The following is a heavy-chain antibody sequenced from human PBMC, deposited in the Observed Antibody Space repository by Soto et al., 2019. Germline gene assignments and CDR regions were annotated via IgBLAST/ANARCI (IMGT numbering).Heavy chain of an antibody. J-gene: IGHJ4*02. V-gene: IGHV4-39*01. Sequence: SEPLSLTCTVSGGSISSSSYYWGWIRQPPGKGLEWIGSIYYSGSTYYNPSLKSRVTISVDTSKNQFSLKLSSVTAAVTAVYYCARQLIFGVVIGLDYWGQGTLVTVSS. CDR1: GGSISSSSYY. D-gene: IGHD3-3*01. CDR3: ARQLIFGVVIGLDY. CDR2: IYYSGST.